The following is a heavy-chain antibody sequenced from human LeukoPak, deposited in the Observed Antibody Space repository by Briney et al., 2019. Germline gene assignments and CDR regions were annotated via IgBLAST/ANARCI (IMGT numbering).Heavy chain of an antibody. V-gene: IGHV4-30-4*08. CDR1: GGSISSGDYD. CDR3: AREGSGSYHNWFDP. CDR2: IYYSGST. Sequence: TSETLSLTCTVSGGSISSGDYDWSWIRLPPGKGLEWIGYIYYSGSTYYNPSLKSRVTISVDTSKNQFSLKLSSVTAADTAVYYCAREGSGSYHNWFDPWSQGTLVTVSS. D-gene: IGHD1-26*01. J-gene: IGHJ5*02.